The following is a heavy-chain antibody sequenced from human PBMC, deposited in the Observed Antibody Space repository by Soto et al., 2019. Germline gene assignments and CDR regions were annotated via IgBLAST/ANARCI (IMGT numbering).Heavy chain of an antibody. CDR3: ARSMVRGVIIPYYYYGMDV. V-gene: IGHV4-59*01. CDR1: GGSISSYY. Sequence: PSETLSLTCTVSGGSISSYYWSWIRQPPGKGLEWIGYTYYSGSTNYNPSLKSRVTISVDTSKNQFSLKLSSVTAPDTAVYYCARSMVRGVIIPYYYYGMDVWGQGTTVTVSS. J-gene: IGHJ6*02. CDR2: TYYSGST. D-gene: IGHD3-10*01.